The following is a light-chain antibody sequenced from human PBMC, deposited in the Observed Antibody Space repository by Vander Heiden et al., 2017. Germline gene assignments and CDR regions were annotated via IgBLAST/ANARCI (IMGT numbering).Light chain of an antibody. J-gene: IGKJ4*01. V-gene: IGKV3-20*01. CDR3: QQYYRSPLT. CDR1: QSVSSSY. CDR2: GAS. Sequence: EMVLTQSPDTLSLSPGERATLSCRATQSVSSSYLAWYQQKPGQSPRLLIYGASSRAAGIPDRFSGSGSGTDFALTISRLEPEDFAVYFCQQYYRSPLTFGGGTKVEIK.